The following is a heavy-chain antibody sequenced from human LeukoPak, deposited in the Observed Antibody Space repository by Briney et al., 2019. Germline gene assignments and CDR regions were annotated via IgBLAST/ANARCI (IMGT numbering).Heavy chain of an antibody. J-gene: IGHJ5*02. CDR1: GYTFTGYY. V-gene: IGHV1-2*02. CDR2: INPNSGGT. D-gene: IGHD3-22*01. CDR3: ARVRDSSGYYYGWWFDP. Sequence: ASVKVPCKASGYTFTGYYMHWVRRAPGEGLEWMGWINPNSGGTNYAQKFQGRVTMTRDTSISTAYMGLSRLRSDDTAVYYCARVRDSSGYYYGWWFDPWGQGTLVTVSS.